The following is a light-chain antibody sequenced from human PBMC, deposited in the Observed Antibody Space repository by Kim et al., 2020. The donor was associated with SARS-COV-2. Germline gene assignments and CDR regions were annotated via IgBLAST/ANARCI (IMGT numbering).Light chain of an antibody. Sequence: QPVLTQPSSLSASHGASASLTCTLRSGINVGTYRIYWYQQKPGSPPQYLLRYKSDSDNQKGSGVPSRFSGSKDASANAGILLISGLQSEDEADYYCMIWHNSAFVFGTGTKVTVL. J-gene: IGLJ1*01. CDR3: MIWHNSAFV. CDR2: YKSDSDN. CDR1: SGINVGTYR. V-gene: IGLV5-45*02.